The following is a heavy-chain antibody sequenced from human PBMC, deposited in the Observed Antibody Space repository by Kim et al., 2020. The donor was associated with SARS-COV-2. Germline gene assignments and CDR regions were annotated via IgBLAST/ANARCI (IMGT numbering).Heavy chain of an antibody. CDR3: AKDPHSVVPAASAAREFDP. J-gene: IGHJ5*02. V-gene: IGHV3-30*02. D-gene: IGHD2-2*01. Sequence: GRFTISRDNSKNTLYLQMNSLRAEDTAVYYCAKDPHSVVPAASAAREFDPWGQGTLVTVSS.